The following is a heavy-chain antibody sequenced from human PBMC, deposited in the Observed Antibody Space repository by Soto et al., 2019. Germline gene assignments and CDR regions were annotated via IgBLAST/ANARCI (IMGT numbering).Heavy chain of an antibody. CDR2: ISAYNGNT. CDR3: ARIVGATTVGWFDP. V-gene: IGHV1-18*01. Sequence: ASVKVSCKASGYTFTSYGISWVRQAPGQGLEWMGWISAYNGNTNYAQKLQGRVTMTIDTSTSTAYMELRSLRSDDTAVYYCARIVGATTVGWFDPWGQGTLVTVSS. CDR1: GYTFTSYG. J-gene: IGHJ5*02. D-gene: IGHD1-26*01.